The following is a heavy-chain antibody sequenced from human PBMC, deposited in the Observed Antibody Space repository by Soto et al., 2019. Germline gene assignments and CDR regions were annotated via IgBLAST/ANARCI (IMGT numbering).Heavy chain of an antibody. Sequence: SETLSLTCTVSGGSISSYYWSWIRQPPGKGLEWIGYIYYSGNTNYNPSPKSRVAISVDTSKDQFSLKLNSVTAADTAVYYWARHLYNWNSVIWGQGTLVTVSS. CDR2: IYYSGNT. J-gene: IGHJ4*02. CDR3: ARHLYNWNSVI. V-gene: IGHV4-59*08. CDR1: GGSISSYY. D-gene: IGHD1-7*01.